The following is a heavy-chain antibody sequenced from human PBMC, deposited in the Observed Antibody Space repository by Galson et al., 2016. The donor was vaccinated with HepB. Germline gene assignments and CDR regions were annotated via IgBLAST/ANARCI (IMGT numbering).Heavy chain of an antibody. CDR3: ARDSSGWHPNFYWYFDL. Sequence: SETLSLTCTVSGGSISSYYWSWIRQPAGKGLEWIGRLYTSGSTSYNPSLKSRVTMSLHTSKNQFSLNLSSVTAADTAVYYWARDSSGWHPNFYWYFDLWGRGTLVTVSS. CDR2: LYTSGST. D-gene: IGHD6-19*01. J-gene: IGHJ2*01. CDR1: GGSISSYY. V-gene: IGHV4-4*07.